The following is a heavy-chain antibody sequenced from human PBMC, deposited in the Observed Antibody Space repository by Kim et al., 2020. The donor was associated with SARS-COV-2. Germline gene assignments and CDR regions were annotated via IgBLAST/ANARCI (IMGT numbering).Heavy chain of an antibody. V-gene: IGHV3-21*01. J-gene: IGHJ4*02. CDR2: ISSSSSYI. D-gene: IGHD1-26*01. CDR1: GFTFSSYS. Sequence: GGSLRLSCAASGFTFSSYSMNWVRQAPGKGLEWVSSISSSSSYIYYADSVKGRFTISRDNAKNSLYLQMNSLRAEDTAVYYCARVRAVGAAIDYWGQGTLVTVSS. CDR3: ARVRAVGAAIDY.